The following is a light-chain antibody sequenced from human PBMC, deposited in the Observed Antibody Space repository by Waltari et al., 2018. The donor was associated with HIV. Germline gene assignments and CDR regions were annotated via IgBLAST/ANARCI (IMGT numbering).Light chain of an antibody. CDR2: RDD. J-gene: IGLJ2*01. CDR3: AAWDDSLL. V-gene: IGLV1-47*01. Sequence: QSLLTQPPSASGTPGQRVTISCSGSSSNIGTNYVYWYQQLTGTAPKLLIYRDDQRPSGVPDRFSASKSGTSASLDISGLRSEDETDYYCAAWDDSLLFGGGTKLTVL. CDR1: SSNIGTNY.